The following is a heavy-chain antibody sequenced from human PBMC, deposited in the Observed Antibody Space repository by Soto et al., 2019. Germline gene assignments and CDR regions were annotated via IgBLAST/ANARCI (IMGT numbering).Heavy chain of an antibody. V-gene: IGHV2-5*02. J-gene: IGHJ4*02. CDR3: AHAQPHYDILTGFDY. D-gene: IGHD3-9*01. Sequence: SSRTLVNPTQTLTLTCTFSGFSLITRGVCVGCILQPRGKALEWLALIYWDDDKRYSPSLKSRLTITKDTSKNQVVLTMTNMDPVDTATYYCAHAQPHYDILTGFDYRGQGTLVTVSS. CDR2: IYWDDDK. CDR1: GFSLITRGVC.